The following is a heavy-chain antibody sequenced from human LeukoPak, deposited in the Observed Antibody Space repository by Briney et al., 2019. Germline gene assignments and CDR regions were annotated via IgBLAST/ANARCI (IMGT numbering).Heavy chain of an antibody. CDR2: VKGDGRTT. J-gene: IGHJ4*02. D-gene: IGHD5-18*01. CDR1: GLTFSDFW. Sequence: GSLRLSRAASGLTFSDFWMHWVRQPPGKGLVWVALVKGDGRTTIYADSVKGRFTISRDNAKNTLCLQMNSLRADDSGVYYCATGHSYGYDYWGQGVLVTVSS. V-gene: IGHV3-74*01. CDR3: ATGHSYGYDY.